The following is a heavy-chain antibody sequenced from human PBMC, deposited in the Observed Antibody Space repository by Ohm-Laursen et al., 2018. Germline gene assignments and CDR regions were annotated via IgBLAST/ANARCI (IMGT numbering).Heavy chain of an antibody. J-gene: IGHJ6*02. CDR3: AREDGSGWYFHYYGMDV. D-gene: IGHD6-19*01. CDR1: GDSISSHS. CDR2: MSASGSV. V-gene: IGHV4-4*07. Sequence: SETLSLTCTVSGDSISSHSWGWIRQPAGKGLEYIWHMSASGSVNRNPSLNSRITMSIDTSKNQFSLKLSSVTAADTAVYYCAREDGSGWYFHYYGMDVWGQGTTVTVSS.